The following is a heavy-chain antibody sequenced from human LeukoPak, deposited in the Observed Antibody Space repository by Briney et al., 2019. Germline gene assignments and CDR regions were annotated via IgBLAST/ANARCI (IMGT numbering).Heavy chain of an antibody. CDR1: GFIFSSFE. CDR3: ARSSGSYRPFDS. Sequence: GGSLRLSCAASGFIFSSFEMNWVRQAPGRGLEWIPHISHIGDIKYADSVKGRFTISRDNAKNSQYLQMTSLRAEDTAVYYCARSSGSYRPFDSWGQGTLVTVSS. V-gene: IGHV3-48*03. D-gene: IGHD3-22*01. J-gene: IGHJ4*02. CDR2: ISHIGDI.